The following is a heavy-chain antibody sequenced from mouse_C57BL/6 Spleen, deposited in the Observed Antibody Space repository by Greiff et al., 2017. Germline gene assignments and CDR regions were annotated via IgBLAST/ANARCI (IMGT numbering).Heavy chain of an antibody. CDR3: ARVGYDGGRYYAMDY. CDR2: INYDGSST. J-gene: IGHJ4*01. Sequence: EVMLVESEGGLVQPGSSMKLSCTASGFTFSDYYMAWVRQVPEKGLEWVANINYDGSSTYYLDSLKSRFIISRDNAQNILYLQMSSLKSEDTAAYYCARVGYDGGRYYAMDYWGQGTSVTVSS. V-gene: IGHV5-16*01. D-gene: IGHD3-1*01. CDR1: GFTFSDYY.